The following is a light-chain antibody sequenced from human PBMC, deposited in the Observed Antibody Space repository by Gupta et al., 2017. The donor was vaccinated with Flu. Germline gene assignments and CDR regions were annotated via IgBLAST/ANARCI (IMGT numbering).Light chain of an antibody. CDR2: EVN. J-gene: IGLJ1*01. CDR3: ISYTRRSVFF. CDR1: SSDIGDYNS. V-gene: IGLV2-14*01. Sequence: QSALTQPASVSGSPGQSITISCTGTSSDIGDYNSVSWYQHHPGNAPKLVIFEVNNRPSGVSDRFSGSKSGDTASLTIAGLQAEDEADYYCISYTRRSVFFFGAGTTVTV.